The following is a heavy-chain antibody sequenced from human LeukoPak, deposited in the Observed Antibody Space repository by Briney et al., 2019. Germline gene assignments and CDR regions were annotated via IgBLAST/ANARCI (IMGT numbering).Heavy chain of an antibody. J-gene: IGHJ4*02. CDR3: AKGRYYYDSSDYYPFDY. CDR2: ISGSGGST. V-gene: IGHV3-23*01. D-gene: IGHD3-22*01. Sequence: GGSLRLSCAASGFTFSSYAMNGVRQAPGLGLEWVSAISGSGGSTYYADSVKGRFTISRDNSKNTLYLQMNSLRAEDTAVYYCAKGRYYYDSSDYYPFDYWGQGTLVTVSS. CDR1: GFTFSSYA.